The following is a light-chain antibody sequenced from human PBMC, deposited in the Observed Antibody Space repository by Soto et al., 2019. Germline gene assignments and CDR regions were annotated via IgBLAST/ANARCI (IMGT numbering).Light chain of an antibody. J-gene: IGKJ5*01. Sequence: DIQMTQSPSILSASVGDSVTITCRASQTIDSWVAWYHQKPGKAPKLLVYDATSLESGVSSRFSGSGYGTHFTLSINNLQPNDFATYYCQQYNRPITFGQGTRLEIK. CDR1: QTIDSW. CDR2: DAT. V-gene: IGKV1-5*01. CDR3: QQYNRPIT.